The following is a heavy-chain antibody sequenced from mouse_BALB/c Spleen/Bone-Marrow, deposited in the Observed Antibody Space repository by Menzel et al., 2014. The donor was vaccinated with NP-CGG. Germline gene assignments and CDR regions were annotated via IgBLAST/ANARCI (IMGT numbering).Heavy chain of an antibody. Sequence: LMESGASVKISCKASGYSFTSYYIHWVKQRPGQGLEGIGWIFPGSGNTKYNEKFKGKATLTADTSSSTAYMQLSSLTSEDSAVYFCARSGYVGNYPYFDYWGQGTTLTVSS. V-gene: IGHV1-66*01. CDR1: GYSFTSYY. J-gene: IGHJ2*01. CDR2: IFPGSGNT. CDR3: ARSGYVGNYPYFDY. D-gene: IGHD2-1*01.